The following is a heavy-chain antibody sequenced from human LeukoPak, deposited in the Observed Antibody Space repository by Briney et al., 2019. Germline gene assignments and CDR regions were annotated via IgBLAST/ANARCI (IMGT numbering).Heavy chain of an antibody. CDR3: ARQPSLSYCSSVTCWLDP. D-gene: IGHD2-2*01. J-gene: IGHJ5*02. V-gene: IGHV4-39*01. CDR1: GGSISSSSIY. CDR2: IHYSGST. Sequence: KPSETLSLTCTVSGGSISSSSIYWGWVRQSPGKGLEWMGSIHYSGSTYYNPSLKSRVTISVDTSKNLFSLKLSSVTAADTAVYYCARQPSLSYCSSVTCWLDPWGQGTLVTVSS.